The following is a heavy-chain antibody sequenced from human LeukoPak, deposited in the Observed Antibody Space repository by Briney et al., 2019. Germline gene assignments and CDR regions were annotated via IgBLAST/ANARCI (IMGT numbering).Heavy chain of an antibody. Sequence: GSLRLSCAASGFTFSNNAMSWVRQAPGKGLEWVSYISSSSSTIYYADSVKGRFTISRDNAKNSLYLQMNNLRAEDTAVYYCARGAYYYEDWGQGTLVTVSS. J-gene: IGHJ4*02. V-gene: IGHV3-48*01. CDR3: ARGAYYYED. CDR2: ISSSSSTI. CDR1: GFTFSNNA. D-gene: IGHD3-22*01.